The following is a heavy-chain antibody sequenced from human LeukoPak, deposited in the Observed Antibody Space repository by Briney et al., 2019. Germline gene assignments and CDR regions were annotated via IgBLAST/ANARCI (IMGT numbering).Heavy chain of an antibody. D-gene: IGHD3-16*01. V-gene: IGHV3-30*04. CDR2: ISYDGSNK. J-gene: IGHJ4*02. CDR3: ARAAPFGKIDY. CDR1: GFTFSSYA. Sequence: GRSLRLSCAASGFTFSSYAMHWVRQAPGKGLEWVAVISYDGSNKYYADSVKGRFTISRDNSKNTLYLQMNSLRAEDTAVYYCARAAPFGKIDYWGQGTLVTVSS.